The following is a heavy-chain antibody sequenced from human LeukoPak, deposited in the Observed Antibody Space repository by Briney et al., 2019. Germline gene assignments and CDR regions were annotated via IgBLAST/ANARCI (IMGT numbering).Heavy chain of an antibody. J-gene: IGHJ4*02. Sequence: ASVKVSCKASGGTFSSYGISWVRQAPGQGLEWMGGIIPIFGTANYAQKFQGRVTITTDESTSTAYMELSSLRSEDTAVYYCARGGFLEWNVFDYWGQGTLVTVSS. D-gene: IGHD3-3*01. V-gene: IGHV1-69*05. CDR3: ARGGFLEWNVFDY. CDR2: IIPIFGTA. CDR1: GGTFSSYG.